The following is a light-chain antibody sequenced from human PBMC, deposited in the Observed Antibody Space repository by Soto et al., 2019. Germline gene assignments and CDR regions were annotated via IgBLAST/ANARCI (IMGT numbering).Light chain of an antibody. Sequence: EIVLTQSPATLSLSPGERATLSCRASQSVSSYLAWYQQKPGQAPRLLIYDASNRATGIPARFSGSGSGTDFTLTISSLQSEDSAVYYCHQYNDWPLTFGGGTRVEI. CDR3: HQYNDWPLT. V-gene: IGKV3-11*01. J-gene: IGKJ4*01. CDR1: QSVSSY. CDR2: DAS.